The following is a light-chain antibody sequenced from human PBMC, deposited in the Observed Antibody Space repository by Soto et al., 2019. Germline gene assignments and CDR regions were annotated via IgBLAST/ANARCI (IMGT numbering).Light chain of an antibody. CDR3: TSPTPGSLYV. Sequence: QSVLTQPASVSGSPGQSITISCTGTSSDVGNYNYVSWYQQYPGRVPKLLIYMVSNRPSGVSNRFSGSKSGNTASLTISGLQAEDEADYFCTSPTPGSLYVFGPGTKVTLL. CDR1: SSDVGNYNY. V-gene: IGLV2-14*01. CDR2: MVS. J-gene: IGLJ1*01.